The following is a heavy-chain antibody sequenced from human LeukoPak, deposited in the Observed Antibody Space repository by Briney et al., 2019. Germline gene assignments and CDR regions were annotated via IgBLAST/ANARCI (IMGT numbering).Heavy chain of an antibody. CDR2: INHSGST. CDR3: ATSRYYDFWSGYYKPPNY. Sequence: KPSETLSLTCAVYGASFSGYYWSWIRPPPGKGLEWIGEINHSGSTNYNPSLKSRVTISVDTSKNQFSLRLSSVTAADTAVYYCATSRYYDFWSGYYKPPNYWGQGTLVTVSS. CDR1: GASFSGYY. V-gene: IGHV4-34*01. J-gene: IGHJ4*02. D-gene: IGHD3-3*01.